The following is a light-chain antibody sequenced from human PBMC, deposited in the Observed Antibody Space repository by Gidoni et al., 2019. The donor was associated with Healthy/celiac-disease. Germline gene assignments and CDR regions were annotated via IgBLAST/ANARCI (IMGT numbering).Light chain of an antibody. J-gene: IGKJ4*01. CDR1: QSVSSY. CDR3: QQRSNWLT. V-gene: IGKV3-11*01. CDR2: DAS. Sequence: EIVLTQSPATLSLSPGERATLSCRASQSVSSYLAWYQQKHGQAPRLLIYDASNRATGIPARFSGSGSGTDFTLTISSLEPEDFAVYYCQQRSNWLTFGGGTKVEIK.